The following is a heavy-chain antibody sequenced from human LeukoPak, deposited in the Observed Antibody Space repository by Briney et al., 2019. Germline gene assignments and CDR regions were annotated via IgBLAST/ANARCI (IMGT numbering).Heavy chain of an antibody. D-gene: IGHD2-8*02. CDR2: IYYSGST. J-gene: IGHJ4*02. CDR1: GGSVSSGSYY. CDR3: ARVRGGAWCGGVR. Sequence: SETLSLTCTVSGGSVSSGSYYWSWIRQPPGKGLEWIGYIYYSGSTNYNPSLKSRVTISVDTSKNQFSLKLSSVTAADTAVYYCARVRGGAWCGGVRWGQGTLVTVSS. V-gene: IGHV4-61*01.